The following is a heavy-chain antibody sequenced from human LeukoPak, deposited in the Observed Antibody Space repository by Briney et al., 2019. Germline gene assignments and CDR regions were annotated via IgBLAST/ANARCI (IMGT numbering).Heavy chain of an antibody. J-gene: IGHJ4*02. D-gene: IGHD3-3*01. CDR1: GFTFSSYA. CDR3: ARGATYYDFWSGLKVSDN. CDR2: ISGSGGST. V-gene: IGHV3-23*01. Sequence: PGGSLRLSCAASGFTFSSYAMSWVRQAPGKGLEWVSAISGSGGSTYYADSVKGRFTISRDNAKNSLYLQMNSLRVEDTAVYYCARGATYYDFWSGLKVSDNWGQGTLVTVSS.